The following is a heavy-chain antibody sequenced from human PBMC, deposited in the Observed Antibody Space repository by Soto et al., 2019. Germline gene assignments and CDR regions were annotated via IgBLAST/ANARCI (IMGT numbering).Heavy chain of an antibody. J-gene: IGHJ6*03. CDR1: GGSFSGYY. CDR3: ARGSPRVYYDFWSGYDYYMDV. CDR2: INHSGST. Sequence: QVQLQQWGAGLLKPSETLSLTCAVYGGSFSGYYWSWIRQPPGKGLEWIGEINHSGSTNYNPSLMSRVTISVDTSKNQVSLELSSVAAAETAVYYCARGSPRVYYDFWSGYDYYMDVWGKGTTVTVSS. V-gene: IGHV4-34*01. D-gene: IGHD3-3*01.